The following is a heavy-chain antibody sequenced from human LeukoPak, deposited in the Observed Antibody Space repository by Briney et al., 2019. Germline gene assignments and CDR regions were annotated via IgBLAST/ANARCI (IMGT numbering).Heavy chain of an antibody. J-gene: IGHJ5*02. V-gene: IGHV4-39*07. CDR3: ARDGDILTGYGVDP. Sequence: SETLSLTCIVSGGSISSSSYYWTWVRQPPGKGLEWIGEINHSGSTNYNPSLKSRVTISVDTSKNQFSLKLSSVTAADTAVYYCARDGDILTGYGVDPWGQGTLVTVSS. CDR2: INHSGST. CDR1: GGSISSSSYY. D-gene: IGHD3-9*01.